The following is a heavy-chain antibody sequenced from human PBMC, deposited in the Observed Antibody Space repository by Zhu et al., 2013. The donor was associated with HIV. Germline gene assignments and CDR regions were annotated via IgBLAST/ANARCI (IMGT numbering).Heavy chain of an antibody. J-gene: IGHJ4*02. CDR2: INHSGST. V-gene: IGHV4-34*01. CDR3: ARASAYCSGGSCYGATRDY. CDR1: GGSISTYY. D-gene: IGHD2-15*01. Sequence: QVQLQESGPGLVKPSETLSLTCTVSGGSISTYYWSWIRQPPGKGLEWIGEINHSGSTNYNPSLKSRVTISVDTSKNQFSLKLSSVTAADTAVYYCARASAYCSGGSCYGATRDYWGQGNPGHRLL.